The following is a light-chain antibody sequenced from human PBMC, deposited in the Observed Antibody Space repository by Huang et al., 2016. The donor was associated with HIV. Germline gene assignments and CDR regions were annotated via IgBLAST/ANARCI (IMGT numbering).Light chain of an antibody. V-gene: IGKV1-33*01. CDR1: QDISNY. Sequence: DIQMTQSPSSLSASVGDRVTITCQASQDISNYLNWYQQKPGKAPKLLIYDASNLETGVPSRFSGNGSGTDFTFTISSLQPEDIATYYCQQYDNRLTFGRGTTVDIK. CDR3: QQYDNRLT. CDR2: DAS. J-gene: IGKJ3*01.